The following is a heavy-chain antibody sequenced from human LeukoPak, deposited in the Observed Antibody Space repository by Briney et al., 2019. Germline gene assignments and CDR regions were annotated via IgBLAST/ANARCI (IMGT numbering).Heavy chain of an antibody. CDR3: ARDKYTGYETFDY. CDR2: INPNNGGT. Sequence: ASVKVSCKASGYTFTGYYIHWVRQAPGQGLEWMGWINPNNGGTNYEQKFQGRVTMTRDTSISTAYMELNRLTSDDTAVYYCARDKYTGYETFDYWGQGTPVTVSS. CDR1: GYTFTGYY. D-gene: IGHD5-12*01. J-gene: IGHJ4*02. V-gene: IGHV1-2*02.